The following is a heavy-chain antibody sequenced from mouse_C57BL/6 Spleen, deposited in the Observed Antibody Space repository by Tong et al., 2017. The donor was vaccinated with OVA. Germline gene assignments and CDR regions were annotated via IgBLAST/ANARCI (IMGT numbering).Heavy chain of an antibody. Sequence: EVQLQESGPELVKPGASVKISCKASGYSFTNYNMNWVKQSTGKSLEWIGEIYPSTGGTTYKQKFKGKATMTVNKSTRADSMRIRSLTSDNSAVDYCAIYSYECLYAMAYWGQGTPVTVSS. CDR2: IYPSTGGT. J-gene: IGHJ4*01. D-gene: IGHD2-1*01. CDR3: AIYSYECLYAMAY. CDR1: GYSFTNYN. V-gene: IGHV1-22*01.